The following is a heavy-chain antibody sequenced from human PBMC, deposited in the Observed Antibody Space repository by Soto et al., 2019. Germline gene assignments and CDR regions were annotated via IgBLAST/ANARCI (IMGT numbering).Heavy chain of an antibody. V-gene: IGHV2-5*02. CDR3: AQRRMADSSGWYVDALAF. J-gene: IGHJ3*01. CDR1: GFSLSTIGVG. Sequence: SGPTLVKPTQTLTLTCTLSGFSLSTIGVGIGWVRQPPGKAPEWLAVIYWDDSKRYNTILKSRLTISRDSSKNQGVLTMTNMEPVDTGTYYCAQRRMADSSGWYVDALAFWGQGTKVTVSS. D-gene: IGHD6-19*01. CDR2: IYWDDSK.